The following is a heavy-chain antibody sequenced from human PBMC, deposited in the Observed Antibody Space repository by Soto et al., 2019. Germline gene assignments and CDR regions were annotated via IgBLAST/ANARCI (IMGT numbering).Heavy chain of an antibody. Sequence: LKISCAASGFTFSSYAMSWVRQAPGKGLEWVSAISGSGGSTYYADSVKGRFTISRDNSKNTLYLQMNSLRAEDTAVYYCAKDVAGGSGSYYFDYWGQGTLVTVSS. V-gene: IGHV3-23*01. J-gene: IGHJ4*02. CDR1: GFTFSSYA. CDR2: ISGSGGST. CDR3: AKDVAGGSGSYYFDY. D-gene: IGHD3-10*01.